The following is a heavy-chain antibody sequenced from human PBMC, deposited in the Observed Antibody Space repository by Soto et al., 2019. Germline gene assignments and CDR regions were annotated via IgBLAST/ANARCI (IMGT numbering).Heavy chain of an antibody. CDR2: IIPIFGTA. J-gene: IGHJ6*02. CDR3: AKTGYYLTRYGMDV. D-gene: IGHD3-9*01. CDR1: GGTFSSYA. Sequence: ASVKVSCKASGGTFSSYAISWVRQAPGQGLEWMGGIIPIFGTANYAQKFQGRVTITADESTSTAYMELSSLRSEDTAVYYCAKTGYYLTRYGMDVWGQGTTVTVSS. V-gene: IGHV1-69*13.